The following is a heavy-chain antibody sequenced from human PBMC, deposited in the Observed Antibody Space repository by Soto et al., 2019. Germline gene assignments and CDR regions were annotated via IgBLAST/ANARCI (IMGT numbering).Heavy chain of an antibody. CDR1: VFTCSSFA. CDR3: AGPGYSSQDY. CDR2: ISGSGDGT. D-gene: IGHD5-18*01. Sequence: GSLRPSGAASVFTCSSFALSWVRQAPGKGLEWVSAISGSGDGTDYADSVKGRFTISRDNSKNTLYLQMDSLRAEDTAVYYCAGPGYSSQDYWGQGALVTVSS. V-gene: IGHV3-23*01. J-gene: IGHJ4*02.